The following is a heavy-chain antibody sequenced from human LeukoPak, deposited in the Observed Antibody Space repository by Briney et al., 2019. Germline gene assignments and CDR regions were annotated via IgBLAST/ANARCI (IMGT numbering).Heavy chain of an antibody. V-gene: IGHV3-66*01. CDR3: ARDRRGTWFDP. CDR1: GFTVSSNY. J-gene: IGHJ5*02. D-gene: IGHD1-1*01. CDR2: IYSGGST. Sequence: GGSLRLSCAASGFTVSSNYMSWVRQAPGKGLEWVSVIYSGGSTYYADSVKGRFTISRDNSKNTLYLQMNSLRAEDTAVYYCARDRRGTWFDPWGRGTLVTVSS.